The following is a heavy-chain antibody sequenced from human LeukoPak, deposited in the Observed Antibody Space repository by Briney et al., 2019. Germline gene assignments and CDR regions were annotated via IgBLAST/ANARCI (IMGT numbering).Heavy chain of an antibody. D-gene: IGHD6-19*01. V-gene: IGHV4-39*01. CDR3: ARLLRSSGHYFDY. Sequence: SETLPLTCTVSGGSISSSSYYWGWIRQPPGKGLEWIGSIYYSGSTYYNPSLKSRVTISVDTSKNQFSLKLSSVTAADTAVYYCARLLRSSGHYFDYWGQGTLVTVSS. CDR1: GGSISSSSYY. CDR2: IYYSGST. J-gene: IGHJ4*02.